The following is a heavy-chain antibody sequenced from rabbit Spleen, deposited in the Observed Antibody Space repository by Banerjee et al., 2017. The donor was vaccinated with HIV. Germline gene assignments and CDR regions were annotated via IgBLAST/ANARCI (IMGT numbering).Heavy chain of an antibody. J-gene: IGHJ4*01. CDR2: IYAAKGST. V-gene: IGHV1S7*01. CDR3: VREAGYGGYGDGNL. D-gene: IGHD6-1*01. CDR1: GIDFTNYY. Sequence: QLVESGGGLVKPEGSLTLSCKASGIDFTNYYITWVRQAPGKGLEWIGIIYAAKGSTDYASWVDGRFTISSDNAQSTVDLQMTSLTAADTATYFCVREAGYGGYGDGNLWGPGTLVTVS.